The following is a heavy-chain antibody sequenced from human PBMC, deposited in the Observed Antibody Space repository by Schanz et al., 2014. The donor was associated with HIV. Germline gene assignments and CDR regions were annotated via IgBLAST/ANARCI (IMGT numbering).Heavy chain of an antibody. J-gene: IGHJ5*02. CDR3: ARGASVAARGWFDP. D-gene: IGHD3-10*01. Sequence: QVQLVQSGAEVKAPGASVKVSCKTSGYTFTGHYMHWIRQAPGQGLEWMGWINPNGGATQYAQKFQDRVTMTREKSISTVYMGLTSLTPDDTAVYFCARGASVAARGWFDPWGQGTLVTVSS. V-gene: IGHV1-2*02. CDR1: GYTFTGHY. CDR2: INPNGGAT.